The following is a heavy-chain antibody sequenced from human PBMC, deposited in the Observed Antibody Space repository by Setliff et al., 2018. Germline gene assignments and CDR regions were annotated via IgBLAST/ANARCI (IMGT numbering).Heavy chain of an antibody. CDR1: GGSINSYY. V-gene: IGHV4-39*01. Sequence: SETLSLTCTVSGGSINSYYWGWIRQPPGKGLEWIGRIYYRGDTYYNPSLKGRLTISVDTAQNQFSLRLTSVTAADTAVYYCARTGTYRYFDYWGQGALVTVSS. CDR3: ARTGTYRYFDY. CDR2: IYYRGDT. D-gene: IGHD1-1*01. J-gene: IGHJ4*02.